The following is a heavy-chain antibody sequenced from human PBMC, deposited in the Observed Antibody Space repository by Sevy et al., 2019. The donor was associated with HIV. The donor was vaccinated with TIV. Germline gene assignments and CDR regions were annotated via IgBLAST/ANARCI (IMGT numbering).Heavy chain of an antibody. CDR1: GITVSSNY. J-gene: IGHJ2*01. Sequence: GGSLRLSCAVPGITVSSNYMGWVRQAPGKGLQWVSGIFASSNTHFADSVKGRFSISRDNSKNTLSLQMNSLSAEDTAVYYCARAVEDYSDSSGWDWYFDLWGRGTLVTVSS. CDR2: IFASSNT. D-gene: IGHD3-22*01. CDR3: ARAVEDYSDSSGWDWYFDL. V-gene: IGHV3-66*01.